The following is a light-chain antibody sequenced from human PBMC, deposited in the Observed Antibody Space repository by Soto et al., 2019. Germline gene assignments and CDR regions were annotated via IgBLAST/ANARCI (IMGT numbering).Light chain of an antibody. J-gene: IGKJ2*01. Sequence: EIVLTQSPGTLSFSPGERATLSCRASQTISNFYLAWYQQKPGQTPRPLIYGTSNMATSIPDRFSGGGPGTGFTLAITRLQPETCAVYYGHHYCCSPPYSFGQGTNLEMK. V-gene: IGKV3-20*01. CDR3: HHYCCSPPYS. CDR2: GTS. CDR1: QTISNFY.